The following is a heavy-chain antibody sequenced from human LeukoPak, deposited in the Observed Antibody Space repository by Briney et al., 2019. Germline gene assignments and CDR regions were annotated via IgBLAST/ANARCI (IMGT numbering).Heavy chain of an antibody. Sequence: SETLSLTCTVSGGSIGSGDYYWSWIRQPPGKGLEWIGYIYYSGSTYYNPSLKSRVTISVDTSKNQFSLKLSSVTAADTAVYYCARVTHYYDSSGYYPRAPYFDYWGQGTLVTVSS. V-gene: IGHV4-30-4*01. D-gene: IGHD3-22*01. CDR1: GGSIGSGDYY. J-gene: IGHJ4*02. CDR2: IYYSGST. CDR3: ARVTHYYDSSGYYPRAPYFDY.